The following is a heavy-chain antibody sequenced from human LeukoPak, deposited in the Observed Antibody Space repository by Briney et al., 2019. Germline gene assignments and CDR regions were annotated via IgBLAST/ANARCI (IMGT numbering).Heavy chain of an antibody. CDR2: ISAYNGNT. J-gene: IGHJ4*02. V-gene: IGHV1-18*01. CDR1: GYTFTSYG. Sequence: ASVKLSCKSSGYTFTSYGISWVRQAPGQGLEGMGWISAYNGNTNYAQKLQGRVTMTTDTSTSTAYVELRSLRSDDPAVYYCARTGGRRDGYDYDYWGQGTLVTVSS. CDR3: ARTGGRRDGYDYDY. D-gene: IGHD5-24*01.